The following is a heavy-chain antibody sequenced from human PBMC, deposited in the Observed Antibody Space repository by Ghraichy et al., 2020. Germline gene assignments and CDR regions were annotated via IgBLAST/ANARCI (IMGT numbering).Heavy chain of an antibody. V-gene: IGHV1-2*02. CDR2: INPNSGGT. D-gene: IGHD1-20*01. CDR3: ASTLGANIWTYFDY. CDR1: GYTFTGYY. J-gene: IGHJ4*02. Sequence: ASVKVSCKASGYTFTGYYMHWVRQAPGQGLEWMGWINPNSGGTNYAQKFQGRVTMTRDTSISTAYMELSRLRSDDTAVYYCASTLGANIWTYFDYWGQGTLVTVSS.